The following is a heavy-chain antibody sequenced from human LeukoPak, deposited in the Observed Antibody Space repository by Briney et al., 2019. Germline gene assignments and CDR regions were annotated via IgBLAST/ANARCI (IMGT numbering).Heavy chain of an antibody. V-gene: IGHV3-30-3*01. CDR1: GFTFSSYA. J-gene: IGHJ6*02. Sequence: GRSLRLSCAASGFTFSSYAIHWVRQAPGKGLEWVAVISYDGSSKFYANSVKGRFTISRDNSENTLYLQLNSLRGEDTAVYYLARSNANSDYPGYYYAVDVWGQGTTVTVTS. D-gene: IGHD4-11*01. CDR3: ARSNANSDYPGYYYAVDV. CDR2: ISYDGSSK.